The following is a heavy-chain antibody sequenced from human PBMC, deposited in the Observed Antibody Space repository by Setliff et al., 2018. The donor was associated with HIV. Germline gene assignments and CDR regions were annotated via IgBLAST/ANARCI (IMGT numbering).Heavy chain of an antibody. CDR3: ARHQAPYYGSSGYNPNWYFDL. J-gene: IGHJ2*01. CDR1: GGTFSGSG. D-gene: IGHD3-22*01. CDR2: LLPLFETT. Sequence: SVKVSCKASGGTFSGSGINWVRQAPGQGFEWVGGLLPLFETTTYAQTFQGRVTITTDTSASTAYMELNSLSSEDTAVYYCARHQAPYYGSSGYNPNWYFDLWGRGTLVTVSS. V-gene: IGHV1-69*05.